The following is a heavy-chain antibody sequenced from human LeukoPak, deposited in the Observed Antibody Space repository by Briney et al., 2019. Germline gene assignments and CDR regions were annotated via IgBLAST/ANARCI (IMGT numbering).Heavy chain of an antibody. CDR2: ISGSGAST. Sequence: PGGSLRLSCLTSGFTLSTNAMSWVRQAPGKGLEWISGISGSGASTYYADSVKGRFTISRDDSRNTLYLQMNSLRGDDTAVYYCAKGNDYYDDWGQGTLVTVSS. D-gene: IGHD1-1*01. CDR3: AKGNDYYDD. V-gene: IGHV3-23*01. CDR1: GFTLSTNA. J-gene: IGHJ4*02.